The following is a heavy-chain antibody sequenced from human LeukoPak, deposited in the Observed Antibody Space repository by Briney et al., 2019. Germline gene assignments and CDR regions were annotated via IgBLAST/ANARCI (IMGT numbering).Heavy chain of an antibody. CDR2: IYHSGST. D-gene: IGHD5-24*01. V-gene: IGHV4-30-2*01. CDR3: ARVGVATIFDY. CDR1: GGSISSGGYY. J-gene: IGHJ4*02. Sequence: SETLSLTCTVSGGSISSGGYYWSWIRQPPGKGLEWIGYIYHSGSTYYNPSLKSRVTISVDRSKNQFSLKLSSVTAADTAVYYCARVGVATIFDYWGQGTLVTVSS.